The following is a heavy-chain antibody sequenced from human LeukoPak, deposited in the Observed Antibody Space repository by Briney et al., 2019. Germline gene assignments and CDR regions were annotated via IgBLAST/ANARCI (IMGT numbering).Heavy chain of an antibody. CDR1: GGSISSYY. D-gene: IGHD5-12*01. Sequence: SETLSLTCTVSGGSISSYYWSWIRQPPGKGLEWIGRIYTSGSTNYNPSLKSRVTISVDTSKNQFSLKLSSVTAADTAVYYCARERLGYSASTKDWFDPWGQGTLVTVSS. V-gene: IGHV4-4*07. CDR3: ARERLGYSASTKDWFDP. J-gene: IGHJ5*02. CDR2: IYTSGST.